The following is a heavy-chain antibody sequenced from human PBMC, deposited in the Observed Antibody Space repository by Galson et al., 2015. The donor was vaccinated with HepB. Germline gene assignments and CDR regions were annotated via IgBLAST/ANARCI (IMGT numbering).Heavy chain of an antibody. D-gene: IGHD1-1*01. CDR1: GFTFSGSA. Sequence: SLRLSCAASGFTFSGSAMHWVRQASGKGLEWVGRIRSKANSYATAYAASVKGRFTISRDDSKNTAYLQMNSLKTEDTAVYYCTCTGYRDAFDIWGQGTMVTVSS. J-gene: IGHJ3*02. V-gene: IGHV3-73*01. CDR2: IRSKANSYAT. CDR3: TCTGYRDAFDI.